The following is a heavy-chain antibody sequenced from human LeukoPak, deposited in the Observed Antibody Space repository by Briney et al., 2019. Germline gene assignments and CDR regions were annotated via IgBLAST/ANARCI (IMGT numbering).Heavy chain of an antibody. CDR1: GFTFSSYA. J-gene: IGHJ6*02. D-gene: IGHD3-22*01. Sequence: GGSLRLSCAASGFTFSSYAMSWVRQAPGKGLEWVSAISGSGGSTYYADSVKGRFTISRDNSKNTLYLQMNSLRAEDTAVYYCAKDQGNYCDSSGYYWVPYYYYGMDVWGQGTTVTVSS. V-gene: IGHV3-23*01. CDR3: AKDQGNYCDSSGYYWVPYYYYGMDV. CDR2: ISGSGGST.